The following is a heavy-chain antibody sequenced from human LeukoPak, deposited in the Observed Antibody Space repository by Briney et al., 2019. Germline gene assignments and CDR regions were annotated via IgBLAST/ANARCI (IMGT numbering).Heavy chain of an antibody. CDR2: IKQDGSEK. V-gene: IGHV3-7*01. J-gene: IGHJ4*02. Sequence: PEGSLRLSCAASGFTFRSYWMSWVRQAPGKGLEWVANIKQDGSEKYYVDSVKGRFTISRDNAKNSVYLQMISLRVEDTAVYYCARESTRYCSGGSCYSSSSLDYWGQGTLVTVSS. D-gene: IGHD2-15*01. CDR3: ARESTRYCSGGSCYSSSSLDY. CDR1: GFTFRSYW.